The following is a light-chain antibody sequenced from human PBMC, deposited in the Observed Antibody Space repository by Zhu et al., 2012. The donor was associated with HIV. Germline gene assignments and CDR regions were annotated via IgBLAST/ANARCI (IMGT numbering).Light chain of an antibody. CDR2: GAS. V-gene: IGKV1-27*01. CDR1: QGISKY. J-gene: IGKJ3*01. Sequence: DFQMTQSPSSLSASVGDRVTITCRASQGISKYLAWYQQKPGKVPKLLIHGASTLLSGVPSRFSGSRSGTDFTLTISGLQPEDVATYYCQNXNSGPPTFGPGTKVDVK. CDR3: QNXNSGPPT.